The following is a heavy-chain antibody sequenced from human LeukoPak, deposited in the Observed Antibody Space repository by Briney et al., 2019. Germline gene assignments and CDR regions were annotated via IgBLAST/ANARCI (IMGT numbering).Heavy chain of an antibody. V-gene: IGHV1-8*01. Sequence: GASVKVSCKASGYTFTSYDINWVRQATGQGLEWMGRMNPNSGNTGYAQKFQGRVTMTRNTSISTAYMELSSLRSEDTAVYYCARAEGGLLWFGEPAFDIWGQGTMVTVSS. CDR1: GYTFTSYD. D-gene: IGHD3-10*01. CDR2: MNPNSGNT. CDR3: ARAEGGLLWFGEPAFDI. J-gene: IGHJ3*02.